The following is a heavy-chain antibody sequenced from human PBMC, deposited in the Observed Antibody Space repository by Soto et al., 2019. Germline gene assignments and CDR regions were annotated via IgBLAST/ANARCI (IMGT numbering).Heavy chain of an antibody. CDR1: GGSISSYY. J-gene: IGHJ4*02. V-gene: IGHV4-59*12. CDR3: ASYGSGSYYNGYYFDY. D-gene: IGHD3-10*01. Sequence: PSETLSLTCTVSGGSISSYYWSWIRQPPGKGLEWIGSIHHSGSINYKPSLKSRVTISVDTSKNQFSLELRSVTAADTAVYYCASYGSGSYYNGYYFDYWGQGTLVTVSS. CDR2: IHHSGSI.